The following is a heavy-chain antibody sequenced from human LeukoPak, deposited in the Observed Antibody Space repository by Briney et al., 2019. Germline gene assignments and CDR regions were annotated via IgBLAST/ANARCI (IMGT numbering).Heavy chain of an antibody. CDR2: IYYSGST. D-gene: IGHD6-13*01. J-gene: IGHJ3*02. Sequence: PSETLSLTCTVSGGSISSSSYYWGWLRQPPGKGLEWIGSIYYSGSTYYNPSLKSRVTISVDTSKNQFSLRLSSVTAADTAVYYCARDGLLAAVDGFDIWGQGTMVTVSS. V-gene: IGHV4-39*07. CDR1: GGSISSSSYY. CDR3: ARDGLLAAVDGFDI.